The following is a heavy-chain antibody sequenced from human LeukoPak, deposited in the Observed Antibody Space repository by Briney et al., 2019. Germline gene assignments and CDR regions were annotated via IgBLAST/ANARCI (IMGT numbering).Heavy chain of an antibody. CDR2: FDPEDGET. CDR1: GYTLTELS. V-gene: IGHV1-24*01. Sequence: GASVKVSCKVSGYTLTELSMHWVRQAPGKGLEWMGGFDPEDGETIYAQKFQGRVTMTEDTSTDTDYMELSSLRSEDTAVYYCATASYIVATPRYFDLWGRGTLVTVSS. J-gene: IGHJ2*01. CDR3: ATASYIVATPRYFDL. D-gene: IGHD5-12*01.